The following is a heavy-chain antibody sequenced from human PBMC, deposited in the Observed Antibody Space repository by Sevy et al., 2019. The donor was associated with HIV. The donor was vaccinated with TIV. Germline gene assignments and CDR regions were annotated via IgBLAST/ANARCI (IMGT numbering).Heavy chain of an antibody. Sequence: GGSLRLSCAASGFTFSSYGMHWVRQAPGKGLEWVAVISYDGSNKYYADSVKGRFTISRDNSKNKLYLQMNSLRAEDTAVYYCAKDRVLRGKYWGDIDYWGQGTLVTVSS. CDR1: GFTFSSYG. CDR3: AKDRVLRGKYWGDIDY. D-gene: IGHD3-16*01. CDR2: ISYDGSNK. J-gene: IGHJ4*02. V-gene: IGHV3-30*18.